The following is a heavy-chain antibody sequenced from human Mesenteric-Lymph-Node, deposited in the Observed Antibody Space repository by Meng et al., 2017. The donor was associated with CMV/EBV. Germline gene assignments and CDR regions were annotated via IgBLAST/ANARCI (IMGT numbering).Heavy chain of an antibody. V-gene: IGHV1-8*01. CDR2: VKPNSGNT. Sequence: ASVKVSCKASGHTFISNDINWVRQAPGQGLEWMGWVKPNSGNTGYAQKFQGRVIMTRDASTSTAYMELSSLRSEDTAVYYCAKDRGGSYVDYWGQGTLVIVSS. D-gene: IGHD3-16*01. J-gene: IGHJ4*02. CDR1: GHTFISND. CDR3: AKDRGGSYVDY.